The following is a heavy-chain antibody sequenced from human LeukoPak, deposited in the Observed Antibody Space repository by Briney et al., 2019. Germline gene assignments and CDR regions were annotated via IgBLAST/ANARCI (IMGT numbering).Heavy chain of an antibody. V-gene: IGHV3-11*01. Sequence: TGGSLRLSCAASGFTFSDYYMNWIRQAPGKGLEWVSYISSSGSTRYYADSVKGRFTISRDNAENSLYLQMNSLRAEDTAVYYCATALYYDVLTGGFDYYYGMDVWGQGTTVTVSS. D-gene: IGHD3-9*01. CDR2: ISSSGSTR. J-gene: IGHJ6*02. CDR1: GFTFSDYY. CDR3: ATALYYDVLTGGFDYYYGMDV.